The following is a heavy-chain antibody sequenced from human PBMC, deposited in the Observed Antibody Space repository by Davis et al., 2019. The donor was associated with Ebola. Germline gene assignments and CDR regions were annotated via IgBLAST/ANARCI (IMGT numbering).Heavy chain of an antibody. D-gene: IGHD6-19*01. J-gene: IGHJ3*02. CDR2: ISSDSDYI. CDR3: ARGESGWDASDI. CDR1: GFTFSDYY. Sequence: GESLKISCAASGFTFSDYYMSWIRQAPGKGLEWVSSISSDSDYIYYADSAKGRFTISRDNAKNSLYLQMNSLRAEDTAVYYCARGESGWDASDIWGRGTMVTVSS. V-gene: IGHV3-11*06.